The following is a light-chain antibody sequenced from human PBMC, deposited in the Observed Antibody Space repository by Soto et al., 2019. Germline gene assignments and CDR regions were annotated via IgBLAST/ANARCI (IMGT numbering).Light chain of an antibody. CDR1: QSVSSY. CDR3: QQRSNWPPLFT. Sequence: EIVLTQSPATLSLSPGERATLSCRASQSVSSYLAWYQQKPGQAPRLLIYDASNRATGIPSRFSGSGSATDFTLTISSLEPEDFAVYYCQQRSNWPPLFTFGPGTKVYIK. J-gene: IGKJ3*01. V-gene: IGKV3-11*01. CDR2: DAS.